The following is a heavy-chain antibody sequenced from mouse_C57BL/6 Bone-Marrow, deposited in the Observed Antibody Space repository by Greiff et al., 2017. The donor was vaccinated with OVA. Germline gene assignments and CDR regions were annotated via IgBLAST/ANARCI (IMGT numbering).Heavy chain of an antibody. D-gene: IGHD2-2*01. CDR1: GYTFTSYG. J-gene: IGHJ3*01. Sequence: VQLQQSGAELARPGASVKLSCKASGYTFTSYGIRWVKQRTGQGLEWIGEIYPRSGNTYYNEKFKGKATLTADKSSSTAYMELSRLTSEDSAVYFCARGGYDVEGFADWGQGTLVTVSA. CDR3: ARGGYDVEGFAD. V-gene: IGHV1-81*01. CDR2: IYPRSGNT.